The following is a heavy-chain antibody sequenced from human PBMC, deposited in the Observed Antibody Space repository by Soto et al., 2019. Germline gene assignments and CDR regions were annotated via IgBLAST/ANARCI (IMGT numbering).Heavy chain of an antibody. CDR1: GFTFSSYW. CDR3: ARGARSPPAVIWYFDL. V-gene: IGHV3-7*03. Sequence: EVQLVESGGGLVQPGGSLRLSCAASGFTFSSYWMSWVRQAPGKGLEWVANIKQDGSEKYYVDSVKGRFTISRDNAKNSLYLQMHSLRAEDTAVYYCARGARSPPAVIWYFDLWGRGTLVTVSS. CDR2: IKQDGSEK. D-gene: IGHD6-6*01. J-gene: IGHJ2*01.